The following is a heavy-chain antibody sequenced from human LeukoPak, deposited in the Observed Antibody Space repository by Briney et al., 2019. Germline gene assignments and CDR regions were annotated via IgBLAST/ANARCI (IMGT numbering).Heavy chain of an antibody. CDR3: AKDQVPSIHWYFDL. D-gene: IGHD2-2*01. CDR1: GFTFSCYG. Sequence: GGSLRLSCAASGFTFSCYGLHWVRQAPGKGLEWVAVIPYDGGNKYYADSVKGRFTISRDNSKNTLYLQMNSLRAEDTAVYYCAKDQVPSIHWYFDLWGRGTLVTVSS. V-gene: IGHV3-30*18. CDR2: IPYDGGNK. J-gene: IGHJ2*01.